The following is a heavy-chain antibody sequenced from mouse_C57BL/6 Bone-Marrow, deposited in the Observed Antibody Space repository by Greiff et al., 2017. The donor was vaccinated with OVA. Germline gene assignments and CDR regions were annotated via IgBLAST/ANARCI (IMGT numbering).Heavy chain of an antibody. D-gene: IGHD2-2*01. CDR3: ARSDGYGRAWFAY. CDR2: IYPRSGNT. V-gene: IGHV1-81*01. Sequence: QVQLKQSGAELARPGASVKLSCKASGYTFTSYGISWVKQRTGQGLEWIGEIYPRSGNTYYNEKFKGKATLTADKSSSTAYMELRSLTSEDSAVYFCARSDGYGRAWFAYWGQGTLVTVSA. J-gene: IGHJ3*01. CDR1: GYTFTSYG.